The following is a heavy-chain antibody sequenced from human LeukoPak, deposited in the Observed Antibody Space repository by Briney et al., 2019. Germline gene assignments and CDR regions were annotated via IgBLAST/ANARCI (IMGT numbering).Heavy chain of an antibody. CDR2: IYSGGST. V-gene: IGHV3-53*01. Sequence: PGGSLRLSCAASGFTVSSNYMSWVRQAPGKGLEWVSVIYSGGSTYYADSVKGRFTISRDNSKNTLYLQMNSLRAEDTAVYYCAKFKGHYGDSEYYFDYWGQGTLVTVSS. CDR3: AKFKGHYGDSEYYFDY. J-gene: IGHJ4*02. D-gene: IGHD3-10*01. CDR1: GFTVSSNY.